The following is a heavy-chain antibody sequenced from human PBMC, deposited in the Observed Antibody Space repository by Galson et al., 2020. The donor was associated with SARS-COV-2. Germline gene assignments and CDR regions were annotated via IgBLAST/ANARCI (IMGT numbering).Heavy chain of an antibody. CDR2: INHSGST. CDR1: GGSFSGYY. V-gene: IGHV4-34*01. D-gene: IGHD6-6*01. Sequence: SQTLSLTCAVYGGSFSGYYWSWIRQPPGKGLEWIGEINHSGSTNYNPSLKSRVTISVDTSKNQFSLKLSSVTAADTAVYYCARHSTGRRSSPFDIWGQGTMVTVSS. CDR3: ARHSTGRRSSPFDI. J-gene: IGHJ3*02.